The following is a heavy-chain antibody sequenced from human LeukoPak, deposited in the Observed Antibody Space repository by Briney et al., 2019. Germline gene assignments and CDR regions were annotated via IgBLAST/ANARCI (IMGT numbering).Heavy chain of an antibody. D-gene: IGHD2-15*01. CDR2: IYYSGST. V-gene: IGHV4-31*03. Sequence: SETLSLTCSVSGGSISSGGYYWSWIRQHPGKGLEWIGYIYYSGSTYYNPSPKNRVTISVDTSKNQFSLKLSSVTAADTAVYYCAREDGYCSGGSCYGLSYFDYWGQGTLVTVSS. CDR1: GGSISSGGYY. CDR3: AREDGYCSGGSCYGLSYFDY. J-gene: IGHJ4*02.